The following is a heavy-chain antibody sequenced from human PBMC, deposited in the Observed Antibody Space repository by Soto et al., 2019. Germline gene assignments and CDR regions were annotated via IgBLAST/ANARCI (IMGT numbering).Heavy chain of an antibody. J-gene: IGHJ4*02. CDR3: AHSVPSSWYVDRPIGFDY. Sequence: QITLKESGPTLVKPTQTLTLTCTFSGFSLSTSGVGVGWIRQPPGKALEWLALIYWDDDKRYGPSLKSRLTITKDTSKNQVVLTMTNMDPVDTATYYCAHSVPSSWYVDRPIGFDYWGQGTLVTVSS. CDR2: IYWDDDK. V-gene: IGHV2-5*05. D-gene: IGHD6-13*01. CDR1: GFSLSTSGVG.